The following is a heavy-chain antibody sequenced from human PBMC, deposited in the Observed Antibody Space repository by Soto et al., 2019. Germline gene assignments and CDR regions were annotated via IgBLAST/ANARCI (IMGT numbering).Heavy chain of an antibody. CDR2: ITGSGGVT. Sequence: GGSLRLSCATSGFTFDNYAMIWVRQDPGMGLQWVSAITGSGGVTYYADSVKGRFTISRDNSKNTLFLVMNRLRAEDTAVYYCAKGSHLSGYGSGRAIDYWGQGTLVTVSS. D-gene: IGHD6-19*01. CDR3: AKGSHLSGYGSGRAIDY. V-gene: IGHV3-23*01. CDR1: GFTFDNYA. J-gene: IGHJ4*02.